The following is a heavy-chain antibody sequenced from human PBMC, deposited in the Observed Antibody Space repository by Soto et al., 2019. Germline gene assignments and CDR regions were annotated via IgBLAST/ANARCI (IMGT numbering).Heavy chain of an antibody. CDR1: GYTFTSYG. D-gene: IGHD6-13*01. Sequence: GASVKVSCKASGYTFTSYGISWVRQAPGQGLEWMGWISAYNGNTNYAQKLQGRVTMTTDTSTSTAYMELRSLRSDDTAVYYCARDLGQQLDYYYGMDVWGQGTTVTVSS. CDR2: ISAYNGNT. J-gene: IGHJ6*02. CDR3: ARDLGQQLDYYYGMDV. V-gene: IGHV1-18*01.